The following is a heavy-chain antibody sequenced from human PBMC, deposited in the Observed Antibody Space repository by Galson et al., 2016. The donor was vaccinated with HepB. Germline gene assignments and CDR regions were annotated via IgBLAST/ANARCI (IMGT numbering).Heavy chain of an antibody. CDR3: ARDRIPVTGTDYVDY. V-gene: IGHV3-30*03. CDR2: ITYDGRNR. J-gene: IGHJ4*02. CDR1: GFSFTNYT. Sequence: SLRLSCAASGFSFTNYTMHWVRQAPGKGLEWVSVITYDGRNRFYADSVKGRFTIARDNSKSTLFLQMNSLRAEDTAVYYCARDRIPVTGTDYVDYRGQGARVTVSS. D-gene: IGHD6-19*01.